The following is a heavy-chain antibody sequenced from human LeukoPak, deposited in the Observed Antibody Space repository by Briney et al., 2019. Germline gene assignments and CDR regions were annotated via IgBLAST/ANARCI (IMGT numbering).Heavy chain of an antibody. V-gene: IGHV4-34*01. CDR1: GVSFSGYY. J-gene: IGHJ3*01. Sequence: SETLSLTCAVYGVSFSGYYWSWIRQPPGKGLEWIGEINHSGSTNYNPSLKSRVTISVDTSKNQFSLKLSSVTAADTAVYYCARRGLSGEDWGQGTMVTISS. CDR2: INHSGST. D-gene: IGHD2-15*01. CDR3: ARRGLSGED.